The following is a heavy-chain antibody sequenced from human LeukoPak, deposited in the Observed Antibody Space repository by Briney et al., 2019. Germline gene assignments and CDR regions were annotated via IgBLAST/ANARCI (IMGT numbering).Heavy chain of an antibody. CDR2: IYHSGST. V-gene: IGHV4-4*02. Sequence: GSLRLSCAASGLSVISNYMSWVRQAPGKGREWIGEIYHSGSTNYNPSLKSRVTISVDKSKNQFSLKLSSVTAADTAVYYCARVSVFYYGSGSHQEIDYWGQGTLVTVSS. CDR1: GLSVISNY. J-gene: IGHJ4*02. CDR3: ARVSVFYYGSGSHQEIDY. D-gene: IGHD3-10*01.